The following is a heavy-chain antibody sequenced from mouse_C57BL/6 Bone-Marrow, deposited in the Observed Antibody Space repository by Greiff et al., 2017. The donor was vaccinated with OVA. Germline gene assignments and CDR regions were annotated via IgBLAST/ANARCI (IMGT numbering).Heavy chain of an antibody. D-gene: IGHD2-2*01. CDR2: IHPNSGST. V-gene: IGHV1-64*01. J-gene: IGHJ3*01. CDR3: ARDGYDGGTWFAY. Sequence: QVQLQHPGAELVKPGASVKLSCKASGYTFTSYWMHWVKQRPGQGLEWIGMIHPNSGSTNYNEKFKSKATLTVDKSSSTAYMQLSSLTSEDSAVYYCARDGYDGGTWFAYWGQGTLVTVSA. CDR1: GYTFTSYW.